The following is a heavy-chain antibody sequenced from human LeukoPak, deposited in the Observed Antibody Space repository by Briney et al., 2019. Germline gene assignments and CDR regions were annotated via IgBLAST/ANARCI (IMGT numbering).Heavy chain of an antibody. CDR1: GYSFTSYW. V-gene: IGHV5-10-1*01. CDR2: IDPSDSYT. D-gene: IGHD2-2*01. CDR3: ARRNCSSTSCPFPFDP. Sequence: GESLKISCKGSGYSFTSYWISWVRQMPGKGLEWMGRIDPSDSYTNYSTSFQGHVTISADKSISTAYLQWSSLKASDTAMYYCARRNCSSTSCPFPFDPWGQGTLVTVSS. J-gene: IGHJ5*02.